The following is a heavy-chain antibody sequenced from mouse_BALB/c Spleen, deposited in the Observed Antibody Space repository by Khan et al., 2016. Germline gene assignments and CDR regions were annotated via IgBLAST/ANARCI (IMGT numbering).Heavy chain of an antibody. Sequence: EVKLLESGGGLVQPGGSLKLSCAASGFDFSRYWMSWVRQAPGKGLEWIGEINPDSSTINYTPSLKDKFIISRDNAKNTLYLQMSKVRSEDTALYFCARLHYYGYMDDWGQGTTLTLSS. J-gene: IGHJ2*01. D-gene: IGHD1-2*01. CDR3: ARLHYYGYMDD. CDR1: GFDFSRYW. V-gene: IGHV4-1*02. CDR2: INPDSSTI.